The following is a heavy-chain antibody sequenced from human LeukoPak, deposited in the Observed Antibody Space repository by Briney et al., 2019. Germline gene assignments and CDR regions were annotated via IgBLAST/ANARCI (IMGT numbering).Heavy chain of an antibody. CDR2: IYYSGST. J-gene: IGHJ6*03. D-gene: IGHD2-2*01. CDR1: GGSISSGGYY. Sequence: SETLSLTCTVSGGSISSGGYYWSWIRQHPGKGLEWIGYIYYSGSTYYNPSLKSRVTISVDTSKNRFSLKLSSVTAADTAVYYCARVPPPAAPRGYYYYYMDVWGKGTTVTVSS. V-gene: IGHV4-31*03. CDR3: ARVPPPAAPRGYYYYYMDV.